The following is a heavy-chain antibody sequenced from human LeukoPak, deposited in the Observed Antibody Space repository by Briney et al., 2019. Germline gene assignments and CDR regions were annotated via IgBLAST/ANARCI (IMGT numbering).Heavy chain of an antibody. V-gene: IGHV3-23*01. CDR1: GFTFRRYA. Sequence: GGSLRLSCATSGFTFRRYAISWVRQAQGKGLEWVSAISGSGDNTYYADSVKGRFTISRDNSKNTVYLQMNSLRAEDTAVYYCAKDLAYDYLWGSKRRTSYYFDYWGQGTLVTVSS. J-gene: IGHJ4*02. CDR3: AKDLAYDYLWGSKRRTSYYFDY. D-gene: IGHD3-16*01. CDR2: ISGSGDNT.